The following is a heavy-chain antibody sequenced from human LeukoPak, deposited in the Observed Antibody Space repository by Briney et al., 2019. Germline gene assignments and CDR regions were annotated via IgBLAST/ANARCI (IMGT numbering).Heavy chain of an antibody. CDR3: AREFDYYDDSGYSEDL. D-gene: IGHD3-22*01. J-gene: IGHJ5*02. Sequence: GASVKVSCKSSGYTFTSYGIIWVRQAPGQGLEWMGWVSTYNDNTNYAQNLQGRVTMTKDTSTSTAYTELRSLRSDDTAVYYCAREFDYYDDSGYSEDLWGQGTLVTVSS. V-gene: IGHV1-18*01. CDR2: VSTYNDNT. CDR1: GYTFTSYG.